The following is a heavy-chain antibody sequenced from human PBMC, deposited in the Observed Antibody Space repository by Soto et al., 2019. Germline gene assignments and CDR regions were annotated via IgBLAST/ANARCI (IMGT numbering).Heavy chain of an antibody. Sequence: QVQLVQSGAEVKKPGSSVKVSCKASGGTFSSYAISWVRQAPGQGLEWMGGIIPIFGTANYAQKFQGRVTITADESTSTAYMELSSLRSEDTAVYYCASGYSSSSGLDYYYDGMDVWGQGTTVTVSS. CDR3: ASGYSSSSGLDYYYDGMDV. V-gene: IGHV1-69*12. CDR1: GGTFSSYA. J-gene: IGHJ6*02. D-gene: IGHD6-6*01. CDR2: IIPIFGTA.